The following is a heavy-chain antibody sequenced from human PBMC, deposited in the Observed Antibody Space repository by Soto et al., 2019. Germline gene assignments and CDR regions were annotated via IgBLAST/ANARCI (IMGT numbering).Heavy chain of an antibody. CDR2: INAYNGNT. CDR3: AMVDVYVTPSPQDV. V-gene: IGHV1-18*01. Sequence: QVQLVQSGAEVKNPGASVKVSCKASGYRFTSYGIGWVRQAPGQGLEWMGWINAYNGNTNDAQNLQGRGTLTTDTPPSTAYIALRSLRSNDTAVYYCAMVDVYVTPSPQDVWGQGTTVTVSS. D-gene: IGHD3-16*01. CDR1: GYRFTSYG. J-gene: IGHJ6*02.